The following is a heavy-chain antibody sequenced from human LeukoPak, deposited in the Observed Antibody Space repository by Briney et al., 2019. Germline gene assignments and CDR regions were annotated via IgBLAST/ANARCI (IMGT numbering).Heavy chain of an antibody. CDR2: MHHSGST. CDR1: NYSISTDYY. V-gene: IGHV4-38-2*02. J-gene: IGHJ4*02. Sequence: SETLSLTCTVSNYSISTDYYWGWIRQPPGKGLEWIGTMHHSGSTYYNPSLKSRVTISVDTSKNQFSLKLSSVTAADTAVYYCARYDVWGSYRAFHYWGQGTLVTVSS. CDR3: ARYDVWGSYRAFHY. D-gene: IGHD3-16*02.